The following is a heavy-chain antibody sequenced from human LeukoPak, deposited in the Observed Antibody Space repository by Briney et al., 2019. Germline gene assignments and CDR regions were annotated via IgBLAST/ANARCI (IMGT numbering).Heavy chain of an antibody. J-gene: IGHJ5*01. D-gene: IGHD1-1*01. CDR1: GFNFGNYC. CDR2: IKLDGSGS. Sequence: GGSLRLSCAASGFNFGNYCMSWVRQAPGKGLEWVANIKLDGSGSTYVDSVKGRFAISRDNAKNSLYLQMDSLRVEDAAVYYCARGPPNVNVFAGFDSWGQGTQVTVSS. V-gene: IGHV3-7*01. CDR3: ARGPPNVNVFAGFDS.